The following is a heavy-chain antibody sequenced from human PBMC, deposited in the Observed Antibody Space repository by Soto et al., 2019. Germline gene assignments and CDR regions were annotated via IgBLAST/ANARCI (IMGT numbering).Heavy chain of an antibody. CDR1: GYSFTSYW. CDR3: GHSTMLLGMYV. V-gene: IGHV5-51*01. CDR2: IYPGDSDT. Sequence: RGESLKIFCKGSGYSFTSYWIGWVRQMPGKGLEWMGIIYPGDSDTRYSPSFQGQVTISADKSISTAYLQWSSLKAPDTAMYYCGHSTMLLGMYVRGQGTKVPVSS. D-gene: IGHD2-8*01. J-gene: IGHJ6*01.